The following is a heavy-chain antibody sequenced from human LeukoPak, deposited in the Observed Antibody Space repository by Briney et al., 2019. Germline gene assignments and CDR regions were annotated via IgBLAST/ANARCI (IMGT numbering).Heavy chain of an antibody. D-gene: IGHD3-22*01. CDR1: GGTFSSYA. CDR2: IIPIFGRA. V-gene: IGHV1-69*05. CDR3: AREGEPYYYDSSGYYTLDY. Sequence: ASVKVSCKASGGTFSSYAISWVRQAPGQGLEWMGRIIPIFGRANNAQKFQGRVTITTDESTSTAYMELSSLRSEDTAVYYCAREGEPYYYDSSGYYTLDYWGQGTLVTVSS. J-gene: IGHJ4*02.